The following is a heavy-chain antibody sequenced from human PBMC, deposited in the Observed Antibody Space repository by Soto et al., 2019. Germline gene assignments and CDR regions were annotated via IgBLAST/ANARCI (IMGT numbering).Heavy chain of an antibody. CDR2: ISYDGNYQ. CDR3: AKDRRVRDGLDV. CDR1: GFTFSNYG. J-gene: IGHJ6*02. V-gene: IGHV3-30*18. Sequence: QVQLVESGGGVVQPGRSLRFSCAASGFTFSNYGVHWVRQAPGSGLEWVALISYDGNYQYYADAVKGRFTISRDNSKNTLYLEMTSLRSEDTAVYYCAKDRRVRDGLDVWGQGTTVTVSS. D-gene: IGHD3-10*01.